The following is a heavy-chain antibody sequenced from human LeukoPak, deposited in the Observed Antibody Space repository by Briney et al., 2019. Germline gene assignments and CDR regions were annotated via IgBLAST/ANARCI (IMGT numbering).Heavy chain of an antibody. D-gene: IGHD2-2*01. Sequence: GAAVKVSCKASGYTFTDYHMHWVRQAPGQGLEWMGWINANSGDTNFPQKFQGRVTMTSDTSISTAYMELSRLRSDDTAVYYCARVGYCSSITCPPNWYFDLWGRGTLVTVSS. CDR2: INANSGDT. CDR3: ARVGYCSSITCPPNWYFDL. CDR1: GYTFTDYH. J-gene: IGHJ2*01. V-gene: IGHV1-2*02.